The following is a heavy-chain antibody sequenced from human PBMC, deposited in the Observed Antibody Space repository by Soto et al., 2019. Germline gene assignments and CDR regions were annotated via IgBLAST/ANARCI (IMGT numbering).Heavy chain of an antibody. D-gene: IGHD3-9*01. J-gene: IGHJ5*02. Sequence: GGSLRLSCAASGFTLSSYAMHWVRQAPGKGLEWVAVISYDGSNKYYADSVKGRFTISRENSKTTLYLQMNSLRAEDTAVYYCASGGLVIMDNAGYWFDPWGQGTLVTVSS. CDR1: GFTLSSYA. CDR2: ISYDGSNK. V-gene: IGHV3-30-3*01. CDR3: ASGGLVIMDNAGYWFDP.